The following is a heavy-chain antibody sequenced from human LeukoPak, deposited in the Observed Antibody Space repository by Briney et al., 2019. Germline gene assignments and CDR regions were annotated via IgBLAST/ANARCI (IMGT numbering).Heavy chain of an antibody. D-gene: IGHD3-10*02. V-gene: IGHV3-7*01. J-gene: IGHJ4*02. Sequence: GGSLRLSCAASGFTFSSYWMTWVRQAPGKGLEWVATIKQDGTERHNVDSVRGRFTISRDNAKNSLFLQVNSLRAEDTALYYCARYVNYFDPWGQGTLITVSS. CDR3: ARYVNYFDP. CDR1: GFTFSSYW. CDR2: IKQDGTER.